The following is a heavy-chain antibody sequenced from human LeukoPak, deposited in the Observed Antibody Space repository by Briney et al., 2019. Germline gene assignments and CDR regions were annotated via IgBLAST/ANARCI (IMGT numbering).Heavy chain of an antibody. CDR1: GFTFSDYY. V-gene: IGHV3-11*04. CDR3: ARDARTSRYYYFYMDV. Sequence: GGSLRLSCAASGFTFSDYYMSWIRQVPGKGLEWVSYISSSGTDTYYADSVKGRFTISRDNAKNSLYLQMNSLRAEDTAVYYCARDARTSRYYYFYMDVWGKGTTVTVS. J-gene: IGHJ6*03. D-gene: IGHD2-15*01. CDR2: ISSSGTDT.